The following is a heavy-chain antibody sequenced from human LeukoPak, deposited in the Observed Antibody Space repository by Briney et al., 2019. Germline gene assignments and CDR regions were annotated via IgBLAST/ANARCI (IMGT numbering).Heavy chain of an antibody. V-gene: IGHV3-21*01. D-gene: IGHD3-10*01. CDR1: GFTFSSYS. Sequence: GGSLRLSCAASGFTFSSYSMNWVRQAPGKGLEWVSSISSSSSYVYYADSVKGRFTISRDNAKNSLYLQMSSLRAEDTAVYYCARDRGFGELVDYWGQGTLVTVSS. CDR2: ISSSSSYV. J-gene: IGHJ4*02. CDR3: ARDRGFGELVDY.